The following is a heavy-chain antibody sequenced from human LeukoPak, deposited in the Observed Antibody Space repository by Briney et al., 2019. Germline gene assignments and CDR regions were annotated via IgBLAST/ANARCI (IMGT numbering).Heavy chain of an antibody. V-gene: IGHV4-61*01. CDR2: IYYSGST. CDR3: ARDVGDCSSTSCSRYYYYGMDV. J-gene: IGHJ6*02. CDR1: GGSVSSGSYY. Sequence: SETLSLTCTVSGGSVSSGSYYWSWIRQPPGKGLEWIGYIYYSGSTNYNPSPKSRVTISVDTSKNQFSLKLSSVTAADTAVYYCARDVGDCSSTSCSRYYYYGMDVRGQGTTVTVSS. D-gene: IGHD2-2*01.